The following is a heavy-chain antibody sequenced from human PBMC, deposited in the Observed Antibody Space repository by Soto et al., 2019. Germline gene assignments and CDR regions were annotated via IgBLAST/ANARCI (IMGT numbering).Heavy chain of an antibody. CDR2: ISWNSGSI. J-gene: IGHJ4*02. V-gene: IGHV3-9*01. Sequence: EVQLVESGGGLAQPGRSLRLSCAASGFIFDDYAMHWVRQVPGRGLEWVSGISWNSGSIGYADSVKGRFTISRDNAKKSXXLKMNSLRAEDTALYYCASGRGYDILTGYYPYFDYWGQGTLVTVSS. D-gene: IGHD3-9*01. CDR1: GFIFDDYA. CDR3: ASGRGYDILTGYYPYFDY.